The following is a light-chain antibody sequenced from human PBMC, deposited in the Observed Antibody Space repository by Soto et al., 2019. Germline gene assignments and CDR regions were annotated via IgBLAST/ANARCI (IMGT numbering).Light chain of an antibody. CDR2: AAS. CDR3: QQSFNTPWT. V-gene: IGKV1-39*01. CDR1: QSIGGY. Sequence: DSQMTRSPSSLSASVGDRFAITCLASQSIGGYLNWYQQKPGKAPNLLIYAASNLHSGAPSRFSGSGSGTHFTLTINSLQPEDFATYYCQQSFNTPWTFGQGTKVDIK. J-gene: IGKJ1*01.